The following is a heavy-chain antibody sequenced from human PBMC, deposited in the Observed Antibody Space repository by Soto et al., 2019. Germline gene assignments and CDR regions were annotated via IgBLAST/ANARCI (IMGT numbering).Heavy chain of an antibody. Sequence: QVQLVQSGAEVKKPGSSVKVSCKASGGTFSSYTISWVRQAPGQGLEWMGRIIPILGIANYAQKFQGRVTITADKSTRTAYMELSSLRSEDPAGYYCATLLLAYCGGDCPMADYWGQGTLVTVSS. D-gene: IGHD2-21*02. V-gene: IGHV1-69*02. J-gene: IGHJ4*02. CDR3: ATLLLAYCGGDCPMADY. CDR2: IIPILGIA. CDR1: GGTFSSYT.